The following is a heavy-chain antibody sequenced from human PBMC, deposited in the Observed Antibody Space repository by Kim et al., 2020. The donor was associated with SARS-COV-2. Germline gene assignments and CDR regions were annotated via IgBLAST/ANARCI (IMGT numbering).Heavy chain of an antibody. J-gene: IGHJ4*02. V-gene: IGHV3-23*01. D-gene: IGHD6-19*01. Sequence: GGSLRLSCSATGFTFGSYGMAWVRQAPGKGLEWVSYIGGGGETTYYADFVKGRFAISRDNSKNTLFLQMSSLRGEDTAVYYCAKDRWRWTTAVTGGFGYWGQGILVPVSS. CDR2: IGGGGETT. CDR3: AKDRWRWTTAVTGGFGY. CDR1: GFTFGSYG.